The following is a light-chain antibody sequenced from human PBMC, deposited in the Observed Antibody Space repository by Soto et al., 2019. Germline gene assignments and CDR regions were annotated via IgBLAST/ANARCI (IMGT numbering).Light chain of an antibody. J-gene: IGKJ5*01. CDR2: GAS. Sequence: EVLLTQSPGTLSLSPGERATLPCRASQSVINDYLAWYQQKPGQAPRLLIYGASSRASGFPDRFSGSGSGTDFTLTISRLEPEDFAVYYCQQYGSSPITFGQGTRLEIK. CDR3: QQYGSSPIT. V-gene: IGKV3-20*01. CDR1: QSVINDY.